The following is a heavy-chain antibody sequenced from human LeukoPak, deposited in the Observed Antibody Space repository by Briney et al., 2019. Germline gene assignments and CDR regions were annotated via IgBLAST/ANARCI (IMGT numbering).Heavy chain of an antibody. CDR3: ARSGSYYNENWFDP. CDR1: GYTFTGYY. J-gene: IGHJ5*02. CDR2: INPNSGGT. V-gene: IGHV1-2*02. Sequence: ASVKVSCKASGYTFTGYYMHWVRQAPGQGLEWMGWINPNSGGTNYAQKFQGRVTMTRDTSISTAYMELSRLRSDDTAVYYCARSGSYYNENWFDPWGLGTLVTVSS. D-gene: IGHD3-10*01.